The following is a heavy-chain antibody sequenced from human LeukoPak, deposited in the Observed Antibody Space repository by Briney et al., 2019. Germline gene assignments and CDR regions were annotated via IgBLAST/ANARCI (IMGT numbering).Heavy chain of an antibody. D-gene: IGHD3-16*02. Sequence: PSETLSLTCTVSGGSISSSSYYWGWIRQPPGKGLERIGSINYSGSTYYNPSLKSRVIISVATSKNQFSLKLSSVTAADTAVYYCARLLFEAIVGNYWGQGTLVTVSS. J-gene: IGHJ4*02. V-gene: IGHV4-39*01. CDR2: INYSGST. CDR1: GGSISSSSYY. CDR3: ARLLFEAIVGNY.